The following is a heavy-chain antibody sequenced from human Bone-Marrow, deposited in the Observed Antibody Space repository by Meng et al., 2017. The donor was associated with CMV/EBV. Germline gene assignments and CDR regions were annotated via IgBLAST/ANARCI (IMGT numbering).Heavy chain of an antibody. V-gene: IGHV4-34*01. J-gene: IGHJ5*02. CDR3: ARDGYCSSTSCYGWFDP. CDR2: INHSGST. Sequence: SETLSLTCAVYGGSFSGYYWSWIRQPPGKGLEWIGEINHSGSTNYNPSLKSRVTISVDTSKNQFSLKLSSVTAADTAVYYCARDGYCSSTSCYGWFDPWGQGTLVTVSS. CDR1: GGSFSGYY. D-gene: IGHD2-2*01.